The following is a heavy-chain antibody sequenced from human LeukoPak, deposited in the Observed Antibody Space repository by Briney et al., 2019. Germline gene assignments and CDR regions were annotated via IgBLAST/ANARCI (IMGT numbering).Heavy chain of an antibody. Sequence: GGSLRLSCAASGFTFSSYGMSWVRQAPRKGLEWVSAISASSDSTYYADSVKGRFTVSRDNSRNTLYLQMNSLRADDTAVYYCAKDLGIGGSGFWGQGTLVTVSS. V-gene: IGHV3-23*01. J-gene: IGHJ4*02. D-gene: IGHD3-10*01. CDR3: AKDLGIGGSGF. CDR2: ISASSDST. CDR1: GFTFSSYG.